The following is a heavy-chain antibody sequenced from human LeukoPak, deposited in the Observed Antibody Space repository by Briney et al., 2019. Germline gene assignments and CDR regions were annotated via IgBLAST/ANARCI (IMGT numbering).Heavy chain of an antibody. CDR3: ARRSGSWKNWSDP. J-gene: IGHJ5*02. CDR2: IYYSGAT. V-gene: IGHV4-59*01. CDR1: GGSIDSNS. Sequence: SETLSLTCTVSGGSIDSNSWTWIRQPPGRGLEWIGYIYYSGATNYNPSLKSRVTMSVDMSKNQFSLKLSSVTAADTAVYYCARRSGSWKNWSDPWGQGTLVTVSS. D-gene: IGHD6-13*01.